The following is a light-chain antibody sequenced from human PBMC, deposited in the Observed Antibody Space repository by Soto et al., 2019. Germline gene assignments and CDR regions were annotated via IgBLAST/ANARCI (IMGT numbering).Light chain of an antibody. Sequence: QSVLTQPPSVSAAPGQKVTISCSGSSSNIGNNFVSWYQQLPGTATKLLIYDNNKRTSGFPDRFSASRSGTSATLGITGLQTGDEADYYCGTWDNSLSAVVFGGGTKVTVL. CDR2: DNN. CDR1: SSNIGNNF. V-gene: IGLV1-51*01. CDR3: GTWDNSLSAVV. J-gene: IGLJ2*01.